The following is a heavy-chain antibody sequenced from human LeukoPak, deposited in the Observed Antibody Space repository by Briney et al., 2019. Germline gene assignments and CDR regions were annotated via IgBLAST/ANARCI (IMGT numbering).Heavy chain of an antibody. CDR2: IIPIFGTA. Sequence: SVKVSCKASGGTFGSYAISWVRQAPGQGLEWMGGIIPIFGTANYAQKFQGRVTITADKSTSTDYMELSSLRSDDTAVYYCASDPVGYCNANGCYSVDYWGQGTLVTVSS. CDR1: GGTFGSYA. V-gene: IGHV1-69*06. J-gene: IGHJ4*02. CDR3: ASDPVGYCNANGCYSVDY. D-gene: IGHD2-15*01.